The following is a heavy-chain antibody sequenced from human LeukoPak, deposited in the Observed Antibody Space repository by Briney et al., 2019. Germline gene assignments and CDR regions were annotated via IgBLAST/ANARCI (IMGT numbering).Heavy chain of an antibody. J-gene: IGHJ4*02. Sequence: GGSLRLSCAASGFTFDDYGMSWVRQAPGKGLEWVSGINWNGGSTGYADSVKGRFTISRDNAKNSLYLQMNSLRAEDTAVYYCARVTSSNYFDYWGQGTLVTVSS. CDR2: INWNGGST. V-gene: IGHV3-20*04. CDR1: GFTFDDYG. D-gene: IGHD6-19*01. CDR3: ARVTSSNYFDY.